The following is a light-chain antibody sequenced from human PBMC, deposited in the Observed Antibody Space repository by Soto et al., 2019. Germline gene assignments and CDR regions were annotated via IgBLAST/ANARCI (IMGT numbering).Light chain of an antibody. CDR3: CSYAGRYTWV. CDR2: DVS. J-gene: IGLJ1*01. V-gene: IGLV2-11*01. CDR1: SSDVGGYNF. Sequence: QSVLTQPRSVSGSPGQSVTISCTGTSSDVGGYNFVSWCQQHPGKAPTLMIYDVSKRPSGVPDRFSGSKSGNTASLTISGLQAEDEADYYCCSYAGRYTWVFGTGTKLTVL.